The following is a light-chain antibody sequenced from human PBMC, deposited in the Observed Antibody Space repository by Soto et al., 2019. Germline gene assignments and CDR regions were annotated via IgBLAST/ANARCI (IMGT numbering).Light chain of an antibody. CDR3: QQYGSSPFT. CDR2: GAS. V-gene: IGKV3-20*01. Sequence: EIVLTQSPGTLSLSPGERGTLSCRASQSVSSNYLAWYQQKPGQAPRLLIYGASSRATGIPDRFSGSGSGTDFPLTISRLEPEDFAVYYCQQYGSSPFTFGPGTKVDIK. CDR1: QSVSSNY. J-gene: IGKJ3*01.